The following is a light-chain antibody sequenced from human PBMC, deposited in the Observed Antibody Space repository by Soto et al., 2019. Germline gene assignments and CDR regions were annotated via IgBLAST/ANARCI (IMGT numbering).Light chain of an antibody. CDR3: QQYGSSPVAV. Sequence: EIVLTQSPGTLSLSPGERATLSCRASQSVSSSYLAWYQQKPGQAPRLLIYGASSRATGIPDRFSGSGSGTDFTLTISRLEPEDFAVYYCQQYGSSPVAVFGGGTKVEIK. CDR1: QSVSSSY. J-gene: IGKJ4*01. CDR2: GAS. V-gene: IGKV3-20*01.